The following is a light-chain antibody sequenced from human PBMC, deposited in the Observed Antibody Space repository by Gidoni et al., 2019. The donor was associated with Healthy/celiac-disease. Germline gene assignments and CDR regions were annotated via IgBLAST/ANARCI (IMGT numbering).Light chain of an antibody. Sequence: DIVITQSPDSLAVSLGERATINCKSSQSVLYSSNNKNYLAWYQQKPGQPPKLFIYWASTRESGVPDRFSGSGSGTDFTLTISSLQAEDVAVYYCQQYYSIPLTFXGXTKVEIK. CDR1: QSVLYSSNNKNY. CDR2: WAS. CDR3: QQYYSIPLT. J-gene: IGKJ4*01. V-gene: IGKV4-1*01.